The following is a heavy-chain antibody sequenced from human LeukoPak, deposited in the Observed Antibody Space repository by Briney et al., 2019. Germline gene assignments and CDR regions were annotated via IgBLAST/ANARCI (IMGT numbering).Heavy chain of an antibody. J-gene: IGHJ4*02. D-gene: IGHD3-22*01. CDR3: ARTGTYYYDSSGPTSPD. CDR1: GFTFSSYS. Sequence: GGSLRLSCAASGFTFSSYSMNWVRQAPGKGLEWVSSISSSSSYIYYADSVKGRSTISRDNAKNSLYLQMNSLRAEDTAVYYCARTGTYYYDSSGPTSPDWGQGTLVTVSS. CDR2: ISSSSSYI. V-gene: IGHV3-21*01.